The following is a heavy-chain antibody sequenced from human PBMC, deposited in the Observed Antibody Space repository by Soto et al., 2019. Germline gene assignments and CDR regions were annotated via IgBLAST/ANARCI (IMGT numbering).Heavy chain of an antibody. CDR1: GFTFSSYA. Sequence: PGGSLRLSWAASGFTFSSYAMSWARQAPGKGLEWVAMIKAGGNEKYYVDSVKGRFTISRDNTKNTLYLQMNSLRADDTAVYYCALYMYIAARHLDDWGQGTLVTVSS. V-gene: IGHV3-7*05. CDR2: IKAGGNEK. D-gene: IGHD6-6*01. CDR3: ALYMYIAARHLDD. J-gene: IGHJ4*02.